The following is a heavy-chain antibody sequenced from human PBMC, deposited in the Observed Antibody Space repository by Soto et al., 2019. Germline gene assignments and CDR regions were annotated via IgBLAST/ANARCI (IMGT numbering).Heavy chain of an antibody. V-gene: IGHV1-2*04. J-gene: IGHJ5*02. Sequence: ASVKGSRKAAGYAITGYFIHCRLQAPGQGLEWMGWINPNSGGTNYAQKFQGWVTMTRDTSISTAYMELSRLRSDDTAVYYCAKDPYNTLNGYNNWFETWGQGTLVTVSS. CDR2: INPNSGGT. CDR1: GYAITGYF. D-gene: IGHD3-9*01. CDR3: AKDPYNTLNGYNNWFET.